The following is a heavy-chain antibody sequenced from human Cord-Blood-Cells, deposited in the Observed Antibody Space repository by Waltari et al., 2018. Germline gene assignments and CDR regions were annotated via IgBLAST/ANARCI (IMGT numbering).Heavy chain of an antibody. Sequence: QVQLQESGPGLVKPSETLSLTCTVSGGSISSYYWSWIRQPAGKGLEWIGRIYTSGSTNYNPSLKSRVTMSVDTSKNQFSLKLSSGTAADTAVYYCARDLGPSEFGDAFDIWGQGTMVTVSS. CDR1: GGSISSYY. D-gene: IGHD3-16*01. CDR3: ARDLGPSEFGDAFDI. J-gene: IGHJ3*02. CDR2: IYTSGST. V-gene: IGHV4-4*07.